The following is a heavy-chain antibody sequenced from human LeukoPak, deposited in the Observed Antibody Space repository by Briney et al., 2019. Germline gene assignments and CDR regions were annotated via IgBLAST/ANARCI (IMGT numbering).Heavy chain of an antibody. CDR2: ISSSSSYI. J-gene: IGHJ1*01. Sequence: GGSLRLSCAASGFTFSDYYMSWIRQAPGKGLEWVSSISSSSSYIYYADSVKGRFTISRDNAKNSLYLQMNSLRAEDTAVYYCARAALGYSSSWYVGYFQHWGQGTLVTVSS. V-gene: IGHV3-11*06. CDR3: ARAALGYSSSWYVGYFQH. CDR1: GFTFSDYY. D-gene: IGHD6-13*01.